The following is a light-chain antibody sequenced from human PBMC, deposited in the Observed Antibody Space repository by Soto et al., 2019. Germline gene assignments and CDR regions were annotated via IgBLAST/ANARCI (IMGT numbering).Light chain of an antibody. J-gene: IGKJ4*01. CDR1: QSVGSA. CDR3: QQGTSWPLT. V-gene: IGKV3-11*01. CDR2: EAS. Sequence: EIVLTQSPATLSLSPGERATLSCRASQSVGSALAWYQQKPGQAPSLLIYEASDRATGIPARFSGSGSGTDFTLTFSSLEPEDFAVYYCQQGTSWPLTFGGGTKVEIK.